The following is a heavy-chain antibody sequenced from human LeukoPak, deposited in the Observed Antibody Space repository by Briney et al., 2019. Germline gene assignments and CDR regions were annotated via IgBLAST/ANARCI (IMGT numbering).Heavy chain of an antibody. D-gene: IGHD6-13*01. CDR3: ARKGRQYSSTVEDY. J-gene: IGHJ4*02. CDR2: IYTSGST. Sequence: TLSLTCTVSGGSISSGSYYWSWIRQPAGKGLGWIGRIYTSGSTNYNPSLKSRVTIAVDTSKNQFSLKLSSVTAADTAVYYCARKGRQYSSTVEDYWGQGTLVTVSP. CDR1: GGSISSGSYY. V-gene: IGHV4-61*02.